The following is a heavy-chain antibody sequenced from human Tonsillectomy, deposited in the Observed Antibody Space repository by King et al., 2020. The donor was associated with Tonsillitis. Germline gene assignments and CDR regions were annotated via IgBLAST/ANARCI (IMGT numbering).Heavy chain of an antibody. J-gene: IGHJ6*04. CDR1: GFTFGDFA. CDR2: IRNKPYGGTT. CDR3: TRERVSMVRGADYYDMDV. V-gene: IGHV3-49*04. D-gene: IGHD3-10*01. Sequence: VQLVESGGGLVQPGRSLRLSCTGSGFTFGDFAMSWVRQAPGKGLEWVGFIRNKPYGGTTEYAASVKGRFTISRDDSKSIAYLQMNSLKTDDTAVYYCTRERVSMVRGADYYDMDVWGKGTTVSVSS.